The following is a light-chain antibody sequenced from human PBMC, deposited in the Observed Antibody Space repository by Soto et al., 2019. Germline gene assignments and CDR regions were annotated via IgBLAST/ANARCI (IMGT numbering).Light chain of an antibody. V-gene: IGKV1-39*01. CDR1: QSIDTF. J-gene: IGKJ2*01. CDR2: DAS. CDR3: QQSYSSSATI. Sequence: DIQMTQSPSSLSASVGDRVTITCRASQSIDTFLNWYQHKPGKAPKLLIYDASSLQSGVPSRFSGSGSGRDFTLTITRLQPEDFATCYCQQSYSSSATIFGQGTKLEI.